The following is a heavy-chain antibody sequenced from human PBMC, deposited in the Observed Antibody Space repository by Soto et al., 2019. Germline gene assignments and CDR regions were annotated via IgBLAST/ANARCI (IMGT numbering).Heavy chain of an antibody. CDR1: GFTFNNAW. J-gene: IGHJ6*02. CDR2: IKTNTDGGTT. CDR3: TTDLEWLRSIFRYGRDV. Sequence: EVQLVESGGGLVKPGGSLRLSCAASGFTFNNAWMNWVRQAPGKGLEWVGRIKTNTDGGTTDYAAPVKGRFTISRDDSNYTLYLQMNSLKTEDTAVYYCTTDLEWLRSIFRYGRDVWGQGTTVTVSS. V-gene: IGHV3-15*07. D-gene: IGHD5-12*01.